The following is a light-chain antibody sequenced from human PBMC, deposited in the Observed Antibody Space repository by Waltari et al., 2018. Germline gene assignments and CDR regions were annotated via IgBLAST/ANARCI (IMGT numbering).Light chain of an antibody. CDR1: QDISSH. CDR3: QQLNSYPIT. CDR2: GAS. Sequence: DIQLTQSPSFLSASVGDRVIITCRASQDISSHLAWYQKNPGKAPKLLVYGASTLGSGVPSGFSGGGSGTEFTLTISSLQPEDFATYYCQQLNSYPITFGQGTRLEIK. J-gene: IGKJ5*01. V-gene: IGKV1-9*01.